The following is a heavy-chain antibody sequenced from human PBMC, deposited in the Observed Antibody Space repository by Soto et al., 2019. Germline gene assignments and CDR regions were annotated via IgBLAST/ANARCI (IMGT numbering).Heavy chain of an antibody. D-gene: IGHD6-13*01. CDR1: GGSINSGGYY. CDR2: MYYSGST. J-gene: IGHJ4*02. CDR3: AEGDRQAGYSNNWVFGY. V-gene: IGHV4-31*01. Sequence: QVQLRESGPGLVKPSQTLSLTCTVSGGSINSGGYYWNWIRQHPGKGLEWIGYMYYSGSTYYNPFPKSPVIISADPAENPFSLKLSPGTAADTGVYFCAEGDRQAGYSNNWVFGYWGQGTLVNVSP.